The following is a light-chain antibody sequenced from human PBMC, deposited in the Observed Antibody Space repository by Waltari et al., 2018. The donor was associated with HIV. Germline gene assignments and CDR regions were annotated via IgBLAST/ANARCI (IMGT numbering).Light chain of an antibody. CDR2: DVS. CDR3: CSHAGNLIFA. Sequence: QSALTQPHSVSGSPGQSLTISCTGTSSYVDPFVSWYQHHPGKAPKVIIYDVSNRPSGVPDRFSGSKSGNTAFLTISGLQAEDEADYHCCSHAGNLIFAFGTGTKVTVL. CDR1: SSYVDPF. J-gene: IGLJ1*01. V-gene: IGLV2-11*01.